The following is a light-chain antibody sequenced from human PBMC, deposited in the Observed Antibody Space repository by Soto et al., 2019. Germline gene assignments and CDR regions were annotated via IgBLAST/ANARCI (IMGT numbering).Light chain of an antibody. J-gene: IGLJ1*01. Sequence: QSALTQPASVSGSPGQSITISCTGTSSDVGAYNYVSWYKQHPGKVPKLMIYDVSDRPSGVSNRFSGSTSGNTASLTISGLQAENEPDYYCSSFTSRNSYLFVTRTKHTVL. V-gene: IGLV2-14*03. CDR2: DVS. CDR3: SSFTSRNSYL. CDR1: SSDVGAYNY.